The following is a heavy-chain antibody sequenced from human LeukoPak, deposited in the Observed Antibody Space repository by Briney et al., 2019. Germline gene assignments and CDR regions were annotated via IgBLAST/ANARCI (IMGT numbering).Heavy chain of an antibody. J-gene: IGHJ4*02. CDR3: ARGGPGAEILGFFNHGTFFDY. V-gene: IGHV1-69*05. D-gene: IGHD1-26*01. Sequence: SVKVSCKASGGTFSSYAISWVRQAPGQGLEWMGGIIPIFGTANYAQKFQGRVTMTTDTSTSTAYMELRSLRSDDTAVYYCARGGPGAEILGFFNHGTFFDYWGQGALVTVSS. CDR1: GGTFSSYA. CDR2: IIPIFGTA.